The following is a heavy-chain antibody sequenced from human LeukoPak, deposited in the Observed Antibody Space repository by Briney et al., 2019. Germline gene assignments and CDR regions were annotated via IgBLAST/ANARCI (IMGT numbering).Heavy chain of an antibody. CDR3: ARDHYGDYKPYYYYMDV. CDR1: GGTFSSYA. J-gene: IGHJ6*03. D-gene: IGHD4-17*01. Sequence: SVKVSCKASGGTFSSYAISWVRQAPGQGLEWRGGIIPIFGTANYAQKFQGRVTITTDESTSTAYMELSSLRSEDTAVYYCARDHYGDYKPYYYYMDVWGKGTTVTVSS. CDR2: IIPIFGTA. V-gene: IGHV1-69*05.